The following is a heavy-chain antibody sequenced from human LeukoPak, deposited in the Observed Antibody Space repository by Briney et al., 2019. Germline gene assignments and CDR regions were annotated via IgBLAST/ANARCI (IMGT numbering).Heavy chain of an antibody. CDR3: ARGKVDGSGRYYFA. CDR2: INPNSGGT. J-gene: IGHJ5*02. D-gene: IGHD3-10*01. CDR1: GYTFTGYY. Sequence: ASVKVSCKASGYTFTGYYMHWVRQAPGQGLEWMGWINPNSGGTNYAQKFQGRVTMTRDTSISTAYMELSRLRSDDTAVYYCARGKVDGSGRYYFAWGQGTLVTVSS. V-gene: IGHV1-2*02.